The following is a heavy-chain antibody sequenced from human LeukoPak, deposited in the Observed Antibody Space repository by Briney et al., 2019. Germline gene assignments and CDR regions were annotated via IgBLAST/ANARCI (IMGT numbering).Heavy chain of an antibody. Sequence: GGSLRLSCAASGFTFSSYGMHWVRQAPGKGLEWVAFIRYDGSNKYYADSVKGRFTISRDNSKNTLYLQMNSLRAEDTAVYYCANPPLKVRYYFDYWGQGTLVTVSS. CDR3: ANPPLKVRYYFDY. CDR1: GFTFSSYG. V-gene: IGHV3-30*02. CDR2: IRYDGSNK. J-gene: IGHJ4*02.